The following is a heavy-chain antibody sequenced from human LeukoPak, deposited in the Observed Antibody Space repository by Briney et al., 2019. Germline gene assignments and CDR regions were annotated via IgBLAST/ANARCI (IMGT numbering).Heavy chain of an antibody. Sequence: GGSLRLSCAASGFTFSSYWMHWVRQAPGKGLVWVSRINSDGGSTSYADPVKGRLTISRDNAKNTLYLQMDSLRAEDTAVYFCAKDGGNYNFDYWGQGTLVTVSS. V-gene: IGHV3-74*01. CDR2: INSDGGST. J-gene: IGHJ4*02. CDR3: AKDGGNYNFDY. D-gene: IGHD4-23*01. CDR1: GFTFSSYW.